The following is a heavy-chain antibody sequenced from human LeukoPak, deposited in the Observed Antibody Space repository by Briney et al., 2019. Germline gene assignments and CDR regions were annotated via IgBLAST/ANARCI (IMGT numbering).Heavy chain of an antibody. CDR2: IRSKAYGGTT. V-gene: IGHV3-49*04. J-gene: IGHJ6*04. CDR3: TLPRVYYYYGMDV. CDR1: GLRFGDYA. Sequence: GGSLTLSYTASGLRFGDYAMSWVREAPGPGQESGVFIRSKAYGGTTEYAASVKGRFTISRDDSKSIAYLQMNSLKTEDTAVYYCTLPRVYYYYGMDVWGKGTTVTVSS.